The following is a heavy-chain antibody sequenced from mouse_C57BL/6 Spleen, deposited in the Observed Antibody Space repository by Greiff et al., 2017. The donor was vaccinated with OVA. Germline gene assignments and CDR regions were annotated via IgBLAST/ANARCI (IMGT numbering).Heavy chain of an antibody. CDR1: GFTFSDYG. Sequence: EVNVVESGGGLVKPGGSLKLSCAASGFTFSDYGMHWVRQAPEKGLEWVAYISSGSSTIYYADTVKGRFTFSRDNANNTLFLQMTSLRAEDTARYYCARRAGTGDYAMDYWGQGTSVTVSS. CDR3: ARRAGTGDYAMDY. D-gene: IGHD3-3*01. V-gene: IGHV5-17*01. CDR2: ISSGSSTI. J-gene: IGHJ4*01.